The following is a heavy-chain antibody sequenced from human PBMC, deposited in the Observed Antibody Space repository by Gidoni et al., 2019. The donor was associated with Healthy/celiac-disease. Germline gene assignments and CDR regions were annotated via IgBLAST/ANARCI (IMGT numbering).Heavy chain of an antibody. D-gene: IGHD4-4*01. Sequence: QVQLVESGGGVVQPGRSLRLSCAASGFTFSSYGMHWVRQAPGKGLEWVAVIWYDGSNKYYADSVKGRFTISRDNSKNTLYLQMNSLRAEDTAVYYCAKGGATVTSYYYYGMDVWGQGTTVTVSS. J-gene: IGHJ6*02. CDR2: IWYDGSNK. CDR3: AKGGATVTSYYYYGMDV. V-gene: IGHV3-33*06. CDR1: GFTFSSYG.